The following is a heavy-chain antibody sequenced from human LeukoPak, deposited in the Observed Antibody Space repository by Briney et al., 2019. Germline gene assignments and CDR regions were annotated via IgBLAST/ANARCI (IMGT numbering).Heavy chain of an antibody. D-gene: IGHD5-12*01. Sequence: GGSLRLSCAASGFTFSSYVMHWVRQAPGKGLEWVAIISYDGSNEYYADSVKGRFTISRDNSKNTLYLQMNSLRAEDTAVYYCARDAVGPHSGYGGDHPFDYWGQGTLVTVSS. J-gene: IGHJ4*02. CDR2: ISYDGSNE. CDR3: ARDAVGPHSGYGGDHPFDY. V-gene: IGHV3-30*04. CDR1: GFTFSSYV.